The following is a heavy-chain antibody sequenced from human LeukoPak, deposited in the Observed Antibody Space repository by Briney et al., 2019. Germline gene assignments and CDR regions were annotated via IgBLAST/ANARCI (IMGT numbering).Heavy chain of an antibody. CDR2: INHSGST. J-gene: IGHJ5*02. Sequence: SETLSLTCAVYDGSFSGYYWSWIRQPPGKGLEWIGEINHSGSTNCNPSLKSRVTISVDTSKNQFSLKLSSVTAADTAVYYCAKLNSGIAARPRNWFDPWGQGTLVTVSS. CDR3: AKLNSGIAARPRNWFDP. D-gene: IGHD6-6*01. CDR1: DGSFSGYY. V-gene: IGHV4-34*01.